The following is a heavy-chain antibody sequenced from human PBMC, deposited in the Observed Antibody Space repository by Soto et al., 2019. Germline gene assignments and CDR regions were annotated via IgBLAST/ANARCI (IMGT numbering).Heavy chain of an antibody. Sequence: EVQLVESGGGLVKPGGSIRLSCAASGFTFSNAWMNWVRQAPGKGLEWVGRIKSKTDGGTTDYAAPVQGRFTISRDDSKDTLYLQINSLKTVDTAVYYCTTDFYAYSGFWSGYYSEGFDYWGQGTLVTVSS. CDR2: IKSKTDGGTT. J-gene: IGHJ4*02. CDR1: GFTFSNAW. D-gene: IGHD3-3*01. V-gene: IGHV3-15*07. CDR3: TTDFYAYSGFWSGYYSEGFDY.